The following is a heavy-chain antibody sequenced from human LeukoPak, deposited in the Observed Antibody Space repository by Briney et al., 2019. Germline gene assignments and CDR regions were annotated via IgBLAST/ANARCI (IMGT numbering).Heavy chain of an antibody. J-gene: IGHJ4*02. CDR1: GFTFSSYG. D-gene: IGHD6-19*01. V-gene: IGHV3-30*03. CDR2: ISYDGSNK. Sequence: PGRSLRLSCAPSGFTFSSYGMHWVRQAPGKGLEWVAVISYDGSNKYYADSVKGRFTISRDNSKNTLYLQMNSLRAEDTAVYYCARAIGIAVATFDYWGQGTLVTVSS. CDR3: ARAIGIAVATFDY.